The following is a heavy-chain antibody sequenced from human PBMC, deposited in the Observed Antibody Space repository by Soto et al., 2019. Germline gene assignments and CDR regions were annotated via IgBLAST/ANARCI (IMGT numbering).Heavy chain of an antibody. Sequence: QVQLVQSGAEVKKPGSSMKVSCKASGGTFSSYAMSWVRQAPGQGLEWMGRIIPVFDIINYAQNFQGRLTITADESTSTAYMELSSLRSDDTAMYYCARSYDILTPFDSWGQGTLVTVSS. J-gene: IGHJ4*02. CDR1: GGTFSSYA. CDR3: ARSYDILTPFDS. V-gene: IGHV1-69*01. CDR2: IIPVFDII. D-gene: IGHD3-9*01.